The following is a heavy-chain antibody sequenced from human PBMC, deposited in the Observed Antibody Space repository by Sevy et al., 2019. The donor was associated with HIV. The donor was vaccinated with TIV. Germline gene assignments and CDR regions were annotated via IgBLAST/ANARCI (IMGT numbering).Heavy chain of an antibody. V-gene: IGHV3-30*03. D-gene: IGHD6-19*01. J-gene: IGHJ6*02. CDR2: ISSYGNEA. CDR3: ARSILAVAGSYGMDV. Sequence: GGSLRLCCAASGFNFSNYVLHWVRQAPGKGLEWVTFISSYGNEADYVDSVKGRFTISRDDYKNTLYLQMNSLRPEDTAVYYCARSILAVAGSYGMDVWGQGTTVTVSS. CDR1: GFNFSNYV.